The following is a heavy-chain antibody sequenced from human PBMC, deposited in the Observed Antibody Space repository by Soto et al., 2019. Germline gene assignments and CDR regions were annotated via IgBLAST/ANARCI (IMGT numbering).Heavy chain of an antibody. J-gene: IGHJ6*02. CDR1: DGCSNSAGYS. CDR3: ARDLWGYCGTDCYPLDV. CDR2: MYHSGST. D-gene: IGHD2-21*02. Sequence: TLSLTRAVSDGCSNSAGYSYSWIRQPPGKGLEWIGYMYHSGSTYYNPSLKSRVTISIDRSKNQFSLKLSSVTAADTAVYYCARDLWGYCGTDCYPLDVWGQGTTVT. V-gene: IGHV4-30-2*01.